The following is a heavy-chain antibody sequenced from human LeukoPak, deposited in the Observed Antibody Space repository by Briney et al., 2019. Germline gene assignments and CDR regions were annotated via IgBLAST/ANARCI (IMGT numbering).Heavy chain of an antibody. CDR2: IKQDGSEK. Sequence: GGSLRLSCAASGFTFSSYAMHWVRQAPGKGLEWVANIKQDGSEKYYVDSVKGRFTISRDNAKNSLYLQMNSLRAEDTAVYYCAREALSEYYDSSGYDYWGQGTLVTVSS. V-gene: IGHV3-7*01. CDR1: GFTFSSYA. CDR3: AREALSEYYDSSGYDY. J-gene: IGHJ4*02. D-gene: IGHD3-22*01.